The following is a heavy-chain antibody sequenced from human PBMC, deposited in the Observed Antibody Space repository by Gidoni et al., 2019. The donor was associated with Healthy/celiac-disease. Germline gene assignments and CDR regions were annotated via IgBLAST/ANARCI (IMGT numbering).Heavy chain of an antibody. D-gene: IGHD7-27*01. CDR1: GKSFSGFY. J-gene: IGHJ5*02. CDR2: INHSGTT. CDR3: ARVFAAGTGERGRWFDP. V-gene: IGHV4-34*01. Sequence: QVPLQQWGAGLLKPSETLSLTCAVSGKSFSGFYWSWSRQPPWNGLEWIGEINHSGTTNDNPSLKSRVTISVDTSKNQFSLKLSSVTAADTAVYYCARVFAAGTGERGRWFDPWGQGTLVTVSS.